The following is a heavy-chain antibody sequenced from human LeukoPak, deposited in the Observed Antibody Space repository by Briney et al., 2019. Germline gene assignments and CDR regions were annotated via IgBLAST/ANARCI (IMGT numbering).Heavy chain of an antibody. V-gene: IGHV3-33*01. D-gene: IGHD5-12*01. Sequence: PGRSLRLSCAASGFTFSNYGVHWVCQAPGKGLEWVAVIRFDGSTKYYADSVRGRFTISRDNSKNTVYLEMNSLRAEDTAVYYCARAYSRESGYDFVFENWGQGTLVSVSS. CDR1: GFTFSNYG. CDR3: ARAYSRESGYDFVFEN. J-gene: IGHJ4*02. CDR2: IRFDGSTK.